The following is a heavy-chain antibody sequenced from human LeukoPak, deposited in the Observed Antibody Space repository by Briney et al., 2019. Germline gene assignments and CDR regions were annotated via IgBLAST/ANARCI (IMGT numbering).Heavy chain of an antibody. J-gene: IGHJ2*01. CDR2: IYHSGST. CDR1: GGSISSSNW. V-gene: IGHV4-4*02. Sequence: SETLSLTCAVSGGSISSSNWWSWVRQPPGKGLEWIGEIYHSGSTNYNPSLKSRVTISVDKSKNQFSLKLSSVTAADTAVYYCAGGPPQHYYDSSGLGASGYFDLWGRGTLVTVSS. D-gene: IGHD3-22*01. CDR3: AGGPPQHYYDSSGLGASGYFDL.